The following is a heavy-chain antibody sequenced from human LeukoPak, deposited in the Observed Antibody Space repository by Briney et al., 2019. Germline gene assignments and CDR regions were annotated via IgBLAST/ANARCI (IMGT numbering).Heavy chain of an antibody. CDR3: NRDHLFYSCDFDLDV. CDR1: GFTVGVNE. D-gene: IGHD2-21*01. Sequence: GGPLRLSCAASGFTVGVNEMRWVRQAPGKGLERVSFNRDGDTYHADSRKGRLTISRDNSKITLHVHKKRLRGEDTAVYYFNRDHLFYSCDFDLDVWGQGTTVTVSS. V-gene: IGHV3-38-3*01. CDR2: NRDGDT. J-gene: IGHJ6*02.